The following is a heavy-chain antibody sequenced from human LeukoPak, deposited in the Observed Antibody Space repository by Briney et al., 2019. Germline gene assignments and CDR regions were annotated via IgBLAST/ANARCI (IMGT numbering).Heavy chain of an antibody. V-gene: IGHV3-53*01. D-gene: IGHD6-19*01. CDR1: GGSISRSNYY. J-gene: IGHJ4*02. CDR3: AREGAVAGTFDFDY. Sequence: ETLSLTCSVSGGSISRSNYYWDWIRQPPGKGLEWVSVIYSGGSTYYADSVKGRFTISRDNSKNTLYLQMNSLRAEDTAVYYCAREGAVAGTFDFDYWGQGTLVTVSS. CDR2: IYSGGST.